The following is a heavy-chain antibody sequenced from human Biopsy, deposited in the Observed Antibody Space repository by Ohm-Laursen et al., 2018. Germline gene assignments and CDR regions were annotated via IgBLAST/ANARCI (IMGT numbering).Heavy chain of an antibody. CDR2: INPSGSTT. CDR3: ARNTGWYGDLYYFDY. J-gene: IGHJ4*02. D-gene: IGHD6-19*01. V-gene: IGHV1-46*01. Sequence: SVKVSCKASGYSFTSYYMHWVRQAPGQGLEWMGMINPSGSTTSYPQIFQGRVTMTRDTSKSTVYMELSSLRSVDAAVYFCARNTGWYGDLYYFDYWGQGTLVIVSS. CDR1: GYSFTSYY.